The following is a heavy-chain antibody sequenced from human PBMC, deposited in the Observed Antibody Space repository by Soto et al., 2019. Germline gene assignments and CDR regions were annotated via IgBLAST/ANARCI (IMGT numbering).Heavy chain of an antibody. CDR2: IIPIFGTA. Sequence: GASVKVSXKASGGTFSSYAISWVRQAPGQGLEWMGGIIPIFGTANYAQKFQGRVTITADESTGTAYMELSSLRSEDTAVYYCARDQASLDYYYGMDVWGQGTTVTVAS. CDR3: ARDQASLDYYYGMDV. V-gene: IGHV1-69*13. CDR1: GGTFSSYA. J-gene: IGHJ6*02.